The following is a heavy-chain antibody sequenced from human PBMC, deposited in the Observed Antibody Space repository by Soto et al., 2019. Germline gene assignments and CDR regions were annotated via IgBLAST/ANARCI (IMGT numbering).Heavy chain of an antibody. V-gene: IGHV3-30*03. Sequence: QVQLVESGGGVVQPGRSLRLSCAASGFTFSSYGMHWVRQAPGKGLEWMAVISCDGSNKYYVDSVKGRFTISRDNSKNTLYLQMNSLRADDTAVYYCASEGIAAAGSFYYFGMDVWGQGTMVTVSS. CDR2: ISCDGSNK. J-gene: IGHJ6*02. CDR1: GFTFSSYG. D-gene: IGHD6-13*01. CDR3: ASEGIAAAGSFYYFGMDV.